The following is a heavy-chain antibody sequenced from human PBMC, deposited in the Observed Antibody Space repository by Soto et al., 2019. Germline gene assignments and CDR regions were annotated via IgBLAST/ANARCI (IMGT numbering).Heavy chain of an antibody. CDR2: ISAYNGNT. CDR1: GYTFTSYG. J-gene: IGHJ3*02. V-gene: IGHV1-18*01. Sequence: QVQLVQSGAEVKKPGASVKVSCKASGYTFTSYGISWVRQAPGQGLEWMGWISAYNGNTNYAQKLQGRVTMTTDTSTSTAYMELRSLRSDDTAVYYCARDRLRITMVRGARTTDAFDIWGQGTMVTVSS. CDR3: ARDRLRITMVRGARTTDAFDI. D-gene: IGHD3-10*01.